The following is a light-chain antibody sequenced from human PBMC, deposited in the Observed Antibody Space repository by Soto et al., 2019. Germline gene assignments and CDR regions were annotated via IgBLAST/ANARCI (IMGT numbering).Light chain of an antibody. CDR3: QQYGSSPHT. CDR2: GAS. J-gene: IGKJ2*01. V-gene: IGKV3-20*01. CDR1: QSVSSSY. Sequence: EIVLTQSPGTLSLSPGERATLSCRASQSVSSSYLAWYQHKPGQAPRLLIYGASSRATGIPDRFSGSGSGTDVTLTISILEPEDFAVYYCQQYGSSPHTFGQRTKLEIK.